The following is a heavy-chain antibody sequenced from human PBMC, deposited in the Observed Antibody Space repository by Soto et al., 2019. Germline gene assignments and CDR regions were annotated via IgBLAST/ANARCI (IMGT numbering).Heavy chain of an antibody. CDR2: IIPILGIA. Sequence: ASVKVSCKASGGTFSSYTISWVRQAPGQGLEWMGRIIPILGIANYAQKFQGRVTITADKSTSTAYMELSSLRSEDTAVYYCARPAQYANTWYSFDYWGQGTLVTVSS. D-gene: IGHD6-13*01. V-gene: IGHV1-69*02. J-gene: IGHJ4*02. CDR3: ARPAQYANTWYSFDY. CDR1: GGTFSSYT.